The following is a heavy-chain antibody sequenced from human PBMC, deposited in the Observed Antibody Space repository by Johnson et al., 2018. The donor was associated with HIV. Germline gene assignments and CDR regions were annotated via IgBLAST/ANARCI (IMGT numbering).Heavy chain of an antibody. CDR3: ARERATLGFRASGAAFDI. Sequence: VQLLESGGGLVKPGGSLRLSCAASGFSFGDYYMGWIRQAPGKGLEWISYISAFGLTMSYADSVKGRFTISRDNAKNSLYLQMNSLRAEDTAVYYCARERATLGFRASGAAFDIWGQGTMVTVSS. CDR2: ISAFGLTM. D-gene: IGHD3-10*01. CDR1: GFSFGDYY. J-gene: IGHJ3*02. V-gene: IGHV3-11*04.